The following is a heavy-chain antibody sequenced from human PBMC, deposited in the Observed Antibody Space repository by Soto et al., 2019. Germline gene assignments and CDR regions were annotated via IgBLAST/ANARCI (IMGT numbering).Heavy chain of an antibody. CDR2: IYYSGST. CDR1: GGSISSGGYY. Sequence: LCGGSISSGGYYWRWLRQHPGKGLEWIGYIYYSGSTYYNPSLKSRVTISVDTSKNQFSLKLSSVTAADTAVYYCARASAAASPGYFDLWGRGTLVTVSS. CDR3: ARASAAASPGYFDL. D-gene: IGHD2-2*01. J-gene: IGHJ2*01. V-gene: IGHV4-31*02.